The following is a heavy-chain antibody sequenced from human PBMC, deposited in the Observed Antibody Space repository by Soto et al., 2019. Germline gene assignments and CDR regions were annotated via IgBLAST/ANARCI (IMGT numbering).Heavy chain of an antibody. Sequence: GGSLRLSCAASGFTFSGHGMHWVRQAPGKGLEWVAVISYDGVNKFYADSVKGRFTISRDNSKDTLDLQMNSLRAEDTAVYYCARMDYGANSGYGMDVWGQGTTVTVSS. CDR2: ISYDGVNK. CDR3: ARMDYGANSGYGMDV. V-gene: IGHV3-30*03. D-gene: IGHD4-17*01. J-gene: IGHJ6*02. CDR1: GFTFSGHG.